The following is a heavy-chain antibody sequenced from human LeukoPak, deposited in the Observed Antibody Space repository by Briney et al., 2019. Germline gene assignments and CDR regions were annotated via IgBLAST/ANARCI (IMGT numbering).Heavy chain of an antibody. J-gene: IGHJ4*02. V-gene: IGHV1-18*01. CDR1: GYTFTSYG. D-gene: IGHD3-3*01. CDR3: ARGVPPYYDFWSGYSDYFDY. Sequence: ASVKVSCKASGYTFTSYGISWVREAPGQGLEWMGWISAYNGNTNYAQKLQGRVTMTTDTSTSTAYMELSRLRSDDTAVYYCARGVPPYYDFWSGYSDYFDYWGQGTLVTVSS. CDR2: ISAYNGNT.